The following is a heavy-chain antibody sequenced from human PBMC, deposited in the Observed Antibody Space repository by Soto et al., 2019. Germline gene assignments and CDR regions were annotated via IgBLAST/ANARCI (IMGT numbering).Heavy chain of an antibody. J-gene: IGHJ4*02. V-gene: IGHV3-23*01. D-gene: IGHD6-6*01. CDR2: ISTSIGAT. CDR3: AKDRTVAARNFDY. CDR1: GFAFSNYA. Sequence: GGSLRLSCAASGFAFSNYAMHWVRQAPGKGLEWVSSISTSIGATYYADSVKGRFTISRDDSKNTLYLQMNSLRAEDSAVYYCAKDRTVAARNFDYWGQGTQVTVSS.